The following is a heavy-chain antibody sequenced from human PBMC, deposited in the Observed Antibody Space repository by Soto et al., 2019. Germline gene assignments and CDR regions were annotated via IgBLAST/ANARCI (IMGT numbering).Heavy chain of an antibody. J-gene: IGHJ3*02. CDR3: ARVIVGLQSAFDI. CDR1: GGSISSGGYY. V-gene: IGHV4-31*03. D-gene: IGHD3-16*02. Sequence: SETLSLTCTVSGGSISSGGYYWSWIRQHPGKGLEWIGYIYYSGSTYYNPSLKSRVTISVDTSKNQFSLKLSSVTATDTAMYYCARVIVGLQSAFDIWGQGTMVTVSS. CDR2: IYYSGST.